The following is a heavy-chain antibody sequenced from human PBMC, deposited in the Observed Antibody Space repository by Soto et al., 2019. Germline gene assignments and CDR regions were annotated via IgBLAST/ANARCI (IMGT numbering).Heavy chain of an antibody. D-gene: IGHD2-15*01. CDR1: GGTFSSYT. CDR2: IIPILGIA. J-gene: IGHJ6*03. CDR3: ARDRGYCSGGSCYWRDYYYYMDV. Sequence: QVQLVQSGAEVKKPGSSVKVSCKASGGTFSSYTISWVRQAPGQGLEWMGRIIPILGIANYAQKFQGRVTITAEKSTNTAYMELSSLRSEDTAVYYCARDRGYCSGGSCYWRDYYYYMDVWGKGTTVTVSS. V-gene: IGHV1-69*08.